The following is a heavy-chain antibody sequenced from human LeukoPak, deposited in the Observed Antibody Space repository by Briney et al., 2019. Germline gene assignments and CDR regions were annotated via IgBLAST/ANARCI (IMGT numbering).Heavy chain of an antibody. CDR1: GDSISSGDYY. Sequence: PSQTLSLTCTVSGDSISSGDYYWSWIRQPAGKGLEWIGRISSSGSTNYNPSLKSRVTISVDTSKNQFSLKLSSVTAADTAVYYCARQGGIVATIWRGIPFDYWGQGTLVTVSS. CDR3: ARQGGIVATIWRGIPFDY. CDR2: ISSSGST. J-gene: IGHJ4*02. V-gene: IGHV4-61*02. D-gene: IGHD5-12*01.